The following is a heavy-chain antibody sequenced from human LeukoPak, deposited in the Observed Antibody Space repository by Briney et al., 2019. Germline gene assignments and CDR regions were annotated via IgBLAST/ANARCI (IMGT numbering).Heavy chain of an antibody. CDR2: MSPNNGNT. CDR1: GYTFTNYD. CDR3: ARDKGASSPPVFDY. Sequence: ASVKVSCKASGYTFTNYDINWVRQATGQGLEWMGWMSPNNGNTGYAQKLQGRVTMTTDTSTSTAYMELRSLRSDDTAVYYCARDKGASSPPVFDYWGQGTLVTVSS. D-gene: IGHD4/OR15-4a*01. V-gene: IGHV1-18*01. J-gene: IGHJ4*02.